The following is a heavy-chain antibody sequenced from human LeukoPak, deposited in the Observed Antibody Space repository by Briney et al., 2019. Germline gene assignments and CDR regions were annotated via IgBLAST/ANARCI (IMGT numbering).Heavy chain of an antibody. CDR2: INSDGSST. Sequence: GGSLRLSCAASGFTFSSYWMHWVRQAPGKGLVWVSRINSDGSSTSYADSVKGRFTISRDNAKNTLYLQMNSLRAEDTAVYCCAREDGYRNREFDYWGQGTLVTVSS. V-gene: IGHV3-74*01. J-gene: IGHJ4*02. D-gene: IGHD5-24*01. CDR3: AREDGYRNREFDY. CDR1: GFTFSSYW.